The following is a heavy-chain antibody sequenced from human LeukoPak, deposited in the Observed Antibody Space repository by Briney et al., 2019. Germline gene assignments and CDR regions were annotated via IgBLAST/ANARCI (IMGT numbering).Heavy chain of an antibody. CDR2: IKQDGSEK. CDR1: GFTFSSYW. CDR3: SNKRDY. J-gene: IGHJ4*02. V-gene: IGHV3-7*01. Sequence: PGGSLRLSCAAPGFTFSSYWMSWVRQAPGKGLEWVANIKQDGSEKYYVDSVKGRFTISRDNAKNSLYLQMNSLRVEDTAIYYCSNKRDYWGQGTLVTVSS.